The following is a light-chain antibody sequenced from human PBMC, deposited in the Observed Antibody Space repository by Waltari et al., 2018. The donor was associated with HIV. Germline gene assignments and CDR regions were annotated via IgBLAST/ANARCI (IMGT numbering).Light chain of an antibody. J-gene: IGLJ1*01. V-gene: IGLV1-40*01. CDR3: QSYDGSLSGTYV. Sequence: QSVLTQPPSVSGAPGQRVTISSTESRSNIRAGDDVHWYQQVPGTAPKHLSNFNKHRPSGVPDRFSASKSGNSASLVITGLQAEDEADYYCQSYDGSLSGTYVFGTGTKVTVL. CDR2: FNK. CDR1: RSNIRAGDD.